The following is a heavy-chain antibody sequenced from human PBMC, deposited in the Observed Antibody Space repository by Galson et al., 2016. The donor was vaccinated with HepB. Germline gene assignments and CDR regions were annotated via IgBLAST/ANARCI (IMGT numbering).Heavy chain of an antibody. CDR2: ISYSVTT. D-gene: IGHD3-3*01. J-gene: IGHJ6*02. V-gene: IGHV4-59*01. Sequence: SETLSLTCSVSGVSIGASYWSWVRQPPGKGLEWIGYISYSVTTDYNPSLQGRATISADVSKSQVSLKLRSVTAADTAVYYCARGSGNVVTIFGIIIPGMDVWGQGTMVTVSS. CDR1: GVSIGASY. CDR3: ARGSGNVVTIFGIIIPGMDV.